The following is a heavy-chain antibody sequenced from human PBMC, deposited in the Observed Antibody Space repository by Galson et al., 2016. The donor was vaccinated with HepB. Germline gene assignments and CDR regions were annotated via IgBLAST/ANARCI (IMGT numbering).Heavy chain of an antibody. V-gene: IGHV3-7*03. CDR1: GFTFSSFW. CDR3: ASDRLYSSWSF. Sequence: SLRLSCAASGFTFSSFWMSWVRQTPGKGLEWVATINQDGSDKYYVDSVKGRFTISRDNAKNSLYLQMNSLRAGDTAVYYCASDRLYSSWSFWGQGTLVTVSS. J-gene: IGHJ4*02. CDR2: INQDGSDK. D-gene: IGHD6-13*01.